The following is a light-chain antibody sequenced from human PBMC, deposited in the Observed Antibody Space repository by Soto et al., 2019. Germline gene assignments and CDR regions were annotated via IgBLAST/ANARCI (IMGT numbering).Light chain of an antibody. CDR2: EVT. CDR3: SSYAASNKFEFV. V-gene: IGLV2-8*01. J-gene: IGLJ3*02. CDR1: SSDVGGYNY. Sequence: QSALTQPPSASGSPGQSVTISCTGTSSDVGGYNYVSWYQQYPGRAPKLMIYEVTKRPSGVPDRFTGSKSGNTASLTVSGLQAEDEADYYSSSYAASNKFEFVFGGGTKVTVL.